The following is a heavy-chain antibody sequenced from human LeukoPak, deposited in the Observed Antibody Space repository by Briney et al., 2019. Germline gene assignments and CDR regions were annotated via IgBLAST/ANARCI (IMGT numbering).Heavy chain of an antibody. Sequence: GASVKVSCKASGCTFSSYAISWVRQAPGQGLEWMGRIIPILGIANYAQKFQGRVTITADKSTSTAYMELSSLRSEDTAVYYCARDPGEYCSGGSCPGEYYFDYWGQGTLVTVSS. D-gene: IGHD2-15*01. CDR1: GCTFSSYA. CDR3: ARDPGEYCSGGSCPGEYYFDY. CDR2: IIPILGIA. V-gene: IGHV1-69*04. J-gene: IGHJ4*02.